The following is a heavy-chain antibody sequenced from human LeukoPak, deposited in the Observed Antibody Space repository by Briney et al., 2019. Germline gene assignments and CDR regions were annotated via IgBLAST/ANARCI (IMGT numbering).Heavy chain of an antibody. CDR1: GGSISSSNW. CDR3: ARAAYSGSYHSDY. V-gene: IGHV4-4*02. CDR2: IYHSGST. Sequence: PSETLSLTCAVSGGSISSSNWWSWVRQPPGKGLEWIGEIYHSGSTNYNPSLKSRVTISVDTSKNQFSLKLSSVTAADTAVYYCARAAYSGSYHSDYWGQGTLVTVSS. J-gene: IGHJ4*02. D-gene: IGHD1-26*01.